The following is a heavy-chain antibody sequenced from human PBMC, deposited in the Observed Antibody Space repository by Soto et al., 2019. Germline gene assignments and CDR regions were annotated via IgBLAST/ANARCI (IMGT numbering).Heavy chain of an antibody. Sequence: ASVKVSCKASGYTFTSYDIHWVRQATGQGHAWTGWLNPNSGNTGYAQKFQGRVTMTRNTSISTAYMELSSLRSEDTSEYYCARPGWPYYDILTGYSRIWSYMDVWGKGTTVTVSS. CDR2: LNPNSGNT. D-gene: IGHD3-9*01. CDR1: GYTFTSYD. V-gene: IGHV1-8*01. J-gene: IGHJ6*03. CDR3: ARPGWPYYDILTGYSRIWSYMDV.